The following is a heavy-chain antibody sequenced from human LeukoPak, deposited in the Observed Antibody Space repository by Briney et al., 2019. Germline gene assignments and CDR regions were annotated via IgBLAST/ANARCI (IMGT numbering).Heavy chain of an antibody. CDR1: GFTFSDYY. Sequence: GGSLRLSCAASGFTFSDYYMSWIRQAPGKGLGWVSYIGGGGRTIDYADSVKGRFTISRDNAKNSLYLQMNSLRAEDTALYYCARGRRRNDYWGQGTLVTVSS. CDR3: ARGRRRNDY. V-gene: IGHV3-11*01. CDR2: IGGGGRTI. J-gene: IGHJ4*02.